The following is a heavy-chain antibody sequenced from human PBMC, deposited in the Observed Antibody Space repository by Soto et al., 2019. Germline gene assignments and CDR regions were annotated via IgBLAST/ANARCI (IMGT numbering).Heavy chain of an antibody. CDR1: GGSISSYY. V-gene: IGHV4-4*07. D-gene: IGHD2-15*01. J-gene: IGHJ6*02. CDR2: IYTSGST. CDR3: AREVDCSGGSCYSGYYYYGMDV. Sequence: SETLSLTCTVSGGSISSYYWSWIRQPAGRGLEWIGRIYTSGSTNYNPSLKSRVTMSVDTSKNQFSLKLSSVTAADTAVYYCAREVDCSGGSCYSGYYYYGMDVWGQGTTVTVSS.